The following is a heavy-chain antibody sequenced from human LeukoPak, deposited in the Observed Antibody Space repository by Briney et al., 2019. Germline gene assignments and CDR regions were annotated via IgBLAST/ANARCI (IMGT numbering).Heavy chain of an antibody. CDR2: ISYDGTIT. CDR3: AKSRDSSDYINWFDP. J-gene: IGHJ5*02. V-gene: IGHV3-30*01. D-gene: IGHD3-22*01. CDR1: GFTFSSYA. Sequence: PLRLSCAASGFTFSSYAMHWVRQAPGKGLEWVAVISYDGTITYYADSVKGRFTNSRGNPKNTLYLQLNSLRAEDTAVYYCAKSRDSSDYINWFDPWGQGTLVTVSS.